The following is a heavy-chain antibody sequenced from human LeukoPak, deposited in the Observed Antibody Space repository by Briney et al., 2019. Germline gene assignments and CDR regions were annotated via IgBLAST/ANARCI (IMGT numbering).Heavy chain of an antibody. J-gene: IGHJ4*02. D-gene: IGHD4-17*01. CDR3: ARASGYGDYAY. CDR2: INLSGGST. V-gene: IGHV1-46*01. Sequence: ASVKVSCKASGYTFTSYHMHWVRQAPGQGLEWMGLINLSGGSTTYAQRFQGRVTLTRDTSTSTVYMELSSLRSEDTAVYYCARASGYGDYAYWGQGTLVTVSS. CDR1: GYTFTSYH.